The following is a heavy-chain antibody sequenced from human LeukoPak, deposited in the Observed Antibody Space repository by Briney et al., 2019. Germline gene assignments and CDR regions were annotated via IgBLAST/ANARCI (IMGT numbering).Heavy chain of an antibody. D-gene: IGHD3-10*01. CDR3: ARGRGDY. CDR1: RFTSITDW. CDR2: IKQDGSEK. V-gene: IGHV3-7*01. Sequence: GRSLRPSSAASRFTSITDWMNSVPEAPGKGLEYVASIKQDGSEKYYVDSVKGRFTVSRDNAKNSLYLQMNSLRAEDTAMYYCARGRGDYWGQGTLVTVSS. J-gene: IGHJ4*02.